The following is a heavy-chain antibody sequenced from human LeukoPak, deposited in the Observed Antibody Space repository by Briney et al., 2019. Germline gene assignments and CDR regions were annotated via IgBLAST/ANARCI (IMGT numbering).Heavy chain of an antibody. Sequence: GGSLRLSCAASGFTFDDYAMHWVRQAPGKGLEWVSGISWNSGSIGYADSVKGRFTISRDNAKNTLYLQMNSLRAEDTAVYYCARAVARYCSGGSCYEGGWFDPWGQGTLVTVSS. CDR3: ARAVARYCSGGSCYEGGWFDP. CDR2: ISWNSGSI. V-gene: IGHV3-9*01. CDR1: GFTFDDYA. D-gene: IGHD2-15*01. J-gene: IGHJ5*02.